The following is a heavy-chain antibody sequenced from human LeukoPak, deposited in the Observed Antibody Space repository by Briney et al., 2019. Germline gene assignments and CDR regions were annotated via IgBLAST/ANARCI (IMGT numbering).Heavy chain of an antibody. CDR1: GLTFGRYA. CDR3: AKDRITRIVVVILDY. V-gene: IGHV3-23*01. Sequence: QPGRSLSISCAASGLTFGRYAIRSVGPPPGERLEWVSAISGSGGSTYYADSVKGRFTISRDNSKNTLYLQMNSLRAEDPALYYCAKDRITRIVVVILDYWGQGALVTVSS. J-gene: IGHJ4*02. D-gene: IGHD3-22*01. CDR2: ISGSGGST.